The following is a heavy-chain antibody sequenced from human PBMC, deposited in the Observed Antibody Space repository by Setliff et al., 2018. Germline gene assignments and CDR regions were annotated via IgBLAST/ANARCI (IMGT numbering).Heavy chain of an antibody. CDR1: GASITNINYY. V-gene: IGHV4-39*01. D-gene: IGHD3-16*01. Sequence: LSLTCTVTGASITNINYYWGLIRQPPGKGLEWIGSIFYSGRTFYNPSLKSRVTISVDTSKNQFSLTLSSVTAADTAVYYCARLPNYVWGSPVDYWGQGTLVTVSS. CDR2: IFYSGRT. CDR3: ARLPNYVWGSPVDY. J-gene: IGHJ4*02.